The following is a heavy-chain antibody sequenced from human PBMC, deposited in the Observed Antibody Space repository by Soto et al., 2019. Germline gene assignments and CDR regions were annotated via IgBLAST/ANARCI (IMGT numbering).Heavy chain of an antibody. CDR1: GYSISNGYY. D-gene: IGHD3-16*01. CDR2: IYHSGTT. V-gene: IGHV4-38-2*02. J-gene: IGHJ4*02. Sequence: SETMSLTXTVSGYSISNGYYWGWIRQSPAKGLEWIGTIYHSGTTYYNPSLKSRLAISIDTSKNQFSLKLSSVTAADTAVYFCAREGGESSDGLYYFDSWGQGSLVTVSS. CDR3: AREGGESSDGLYYFDS.